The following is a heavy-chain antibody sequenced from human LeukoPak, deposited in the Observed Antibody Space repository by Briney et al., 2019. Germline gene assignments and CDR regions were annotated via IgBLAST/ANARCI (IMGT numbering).Heavy chain of an antibody. V-gene: IGHV4-39*01. Sequence: SETLSLTCTVSGGSISGSSYYWGWIRQTPGEGLEWIGAIYYSGSTYYNPSLKSRVTISVDTSKNQFSLKLTSVTAADTALYYCARPPPLSHYHFYDSSGFVDYWGQGTLVTVSS. CDR2: IYYSGST. CDR3: ARPPPLSHYHFYDSSGFVDY. CDR1: GGSISGSSYY. D-gene: IGHD3-22*01. J-gene: IGHJ4*02.